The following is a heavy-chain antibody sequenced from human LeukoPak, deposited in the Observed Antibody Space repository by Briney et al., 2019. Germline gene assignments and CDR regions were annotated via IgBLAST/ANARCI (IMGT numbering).Heavy chain of an antibody. J-gene: IGHJ4*02. CDR3: ARVRPFDYGSGLPFDY. CDR2: IKQDGSEK. Sequence: GGSLRLSCAASGFTFSSYWMSWVRQAPGKGLEWVANIKQDGSEKYYVDSVKGRFTISRDNAKNSLYLQMNSLRAEDTAVYYCARVRPFDYGSGLPFDYWGQGTLVTVSS. D-gene: IGHD3-10*01. CDR1: GFTFSSYW. V-gene: IGHV3-7*01.